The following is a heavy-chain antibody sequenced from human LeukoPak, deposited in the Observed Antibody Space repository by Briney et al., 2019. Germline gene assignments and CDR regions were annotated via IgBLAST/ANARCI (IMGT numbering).Heavy chain of an antibody. J-gene: IGHJ4*02. V-gene: IGHV3-23*01. D-gene: IGHD3-22*01. CDR3: ARDLYRIVVVPHYFDY. CDR2: VSPPGGGT. CDR1: GFTFSNHG. Sequence: GGSLRLSCAASGFTFSNHGMNWVRQAPGKGLEWLSGVSPPGGGTYYADSVKGRFTISRDDSKNTLSLQMNSLRVEDTAVYYCARDLYRIVVVPHYFDYWGQGTLVTVSS.